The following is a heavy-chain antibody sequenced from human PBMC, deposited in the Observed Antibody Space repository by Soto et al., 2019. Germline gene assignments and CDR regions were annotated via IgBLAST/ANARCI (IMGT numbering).Heavy chain of an antibody. D-gene: IGHD6-19*01. CDR2: VSGSGGTT. CDR3: ARCTVDKIVTAGWCHYLDP. V-gene: IGHV3-23*01. CDR1: GFTFSSSA. J-gene: IGHJ5*02. Sequence: EVQLLDSGGGLVQPGGSLRLSCAASGFTFSSSAMSWVRQAPGKGLEWVSAVSGSGGTTYYADSVRVRFTISRTNSKNTLYLQMNSLRAEDTAIYFCARCTVDKIVTAGWCHYLDPWGQGTLVTVSS.